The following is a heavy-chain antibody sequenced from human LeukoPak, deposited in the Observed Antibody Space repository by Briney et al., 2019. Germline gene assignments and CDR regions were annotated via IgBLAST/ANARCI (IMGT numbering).Heavy chain of an antibody. J-gene: IGHJ4*03. Sequence: SETLSLTCAVYDGSFSGYYWSWIVQRPAKGLKWLGEIKHSGSTNYTPSLMSRVTISVETSQNQFSLKMSSVTAADTRVCYCAKKNHTPLYYFDYWGHGTLVTV. V-gene: IGHV4-34*01. CDR2: IKHSGST. CDR3: AKKNHTPLYYFDY. CDR1: DGSFSGYY. D-gene: IGHD2-8*01.